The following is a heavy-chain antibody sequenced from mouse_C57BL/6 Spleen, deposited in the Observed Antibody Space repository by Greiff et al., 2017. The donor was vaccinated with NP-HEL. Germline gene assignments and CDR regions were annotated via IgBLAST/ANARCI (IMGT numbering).Heavy chain of an antibody. CDR2: ISSGSSTI. CDR3: ASAYYSNYGDYAMDY. Sequence: EVKLVESGGGLVKPGGSLKLSCAASGFTFSDYGMHWVRQAPEKGLEWVAYISSGSSTIYYADTGKGRFTIPRDNAKNTLFRQMTSLRSENTAMYYCASAYYSNYGDYAMDYWGQGTSVTVSS. D-gene: IGHD2-5*01. CDR1: GFTFSDYG. J-gene: IGHJ4*01. V-gene: IGHV5-17*01.